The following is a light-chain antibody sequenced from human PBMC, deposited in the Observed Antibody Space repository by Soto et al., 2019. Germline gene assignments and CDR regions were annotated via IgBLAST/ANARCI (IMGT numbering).Light chain of an antibody. J-gene: IGKJ5*01. CDR2: DAY. CDR3: QQRHMWPIT. V-gene: IGKV3-11*01. Sequence: EVVLTPSPVTLSLSPGERATLFCRASQSFRGLLAWYQQKPGQAPRLLIYDAYNRATGIPPRFSGSGSGTDFTLTISSLEPEDSAVYYCQQRHMWPITFGQGTRLEIK. CDR1: QSFRGL.